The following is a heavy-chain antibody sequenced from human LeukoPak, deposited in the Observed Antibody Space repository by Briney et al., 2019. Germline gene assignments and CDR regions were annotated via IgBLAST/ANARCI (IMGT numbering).Heavy chain of an antibody. CDR1: GFTFSSYS. Sequence: GGSLRLSCAPSGFTFSSYSMNWVRQAPGKGLEWVSSISSSSSYIYYADSVKGRFTISRDNAKNSLYLQMNSLRAEDTAVYYCAKDREDSPYYYGSGSYLDYWGQGTLVTVSS. D-gene: IGHD3-10*01. V-gene: IGHV3-21*01. CDR2: ISSSSSYI. J-gene: IGHJ4*02. CDR3: AKDREDSPYYYGSGSYLDY.